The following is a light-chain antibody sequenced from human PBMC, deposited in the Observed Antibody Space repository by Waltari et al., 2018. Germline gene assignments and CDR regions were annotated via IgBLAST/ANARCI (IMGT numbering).Light chain of an antibody. V-gene: IGKV4-1*01. J-gene: IGKJ1*01. CDR2: WAS. CDR3: QQYYVFPRT. CDR1: QSVLYTSNNKNY. Sequence: DIVMTQSPDSLAVSLGERATINCKSSQSVLYTSNNKNYLAWYQQKPGQPPKLLFYWASTRESGVPDRFSGSGVLTEFTLTITNLQPEDVAVYYCQQYYVFPRTFGPGTKVTIK.